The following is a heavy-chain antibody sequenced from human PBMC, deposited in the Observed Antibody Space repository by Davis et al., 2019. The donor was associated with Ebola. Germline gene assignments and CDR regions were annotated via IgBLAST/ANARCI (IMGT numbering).Heavy chain of an antibody. V-gene: IGHV1-3*01. CDR1: GYTFTSYA. D-gene: IGHD3-3*01. CDR2: INAGNGNT. Sequence: ASVKVSCKASGYTFTSYAMHWVRQAPGQRLEWMGWINAGNGNTKYSQKFQGRVTITRDTSASTAYMELSSLRSEDTAVYYCARGTIFGVSDFDYWGQGTLVTVSS. CDR3: ARGTIFGVSDFDY. J-gene: IGHJ4*02.